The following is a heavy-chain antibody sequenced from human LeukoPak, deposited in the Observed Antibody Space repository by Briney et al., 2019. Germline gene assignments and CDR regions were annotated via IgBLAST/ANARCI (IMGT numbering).Heavy chain of an antibody. V-gene: IGHV1-2*02. CDR2: INPNSGGT. CDR3: ARGMEPYYYMDV. J-gene: IGHJ6*03. CDR1: GYTFTGYY. D-gene: IGHD1-26*01. Sequence: ASVKVSYKASGYTFTGYYMHWVRQAPGQGLEWMGWINPNSGGTNYAQKFQGRVTMTSDTSTSTAYMELSRLRSDDTAVYYCARGMEPYYYMDVWGKGTTVTVSS.